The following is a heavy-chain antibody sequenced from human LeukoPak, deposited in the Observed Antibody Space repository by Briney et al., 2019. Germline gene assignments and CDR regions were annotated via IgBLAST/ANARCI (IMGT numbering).Heavy chain of an antibody. D-gene: IGHD5-12*01. V-gene: IGHV4-31*03. CDR3: ARGSGYRAYYYYYGMDV. J-gene: IGHJ6*02. CDR2: IYYSGST. CDR1: GGSISSGGYY. Sequence: PSQTLSLTCTVSGGSISSGGYYWSWIRQHPGKGLEWIGYIYYSGSTYYNPSLKSRVTISVDTSKNQFSLKLSSVTAADTAVYYCARGSGYRAYYYYYGMDVWGQGTTVTVSS.